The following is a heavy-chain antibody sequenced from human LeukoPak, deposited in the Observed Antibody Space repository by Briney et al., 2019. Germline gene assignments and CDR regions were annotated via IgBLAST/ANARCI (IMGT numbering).Heavy chain of an antibody. D-gene: IGHD6-19*01. Sequence: PGGSLRLSCAASGFTFSDYYMSWIRQAPGKGLEWVSYISSTSTYTNFADSVKGRFTISRDNAKNSLYLQMNSLRVEDTAVYYCARVPNNYTSGFYLTFDYWGQGILVTVSS. CDR2: ISSTSTYT. CDR1: GFTFSDYY. V-gene: IGHV3-11*06. J-gene: IGHJ4*02. CDR3: ARVPNNYTSGFYLTFDY.